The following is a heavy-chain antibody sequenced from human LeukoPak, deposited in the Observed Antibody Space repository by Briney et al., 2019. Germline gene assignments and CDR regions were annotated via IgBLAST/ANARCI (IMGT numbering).Heavy chain of an antibody. V-gene: IGHV3-21*03. CDR1: GFTFSSYN. CDR3: ARLRGLYSGTYRYQTAFEY. D-gene: IGHD1-26*01. Sequence: PGGSLRLSCAASGFTFSSYNMNWVRQAPGKGLEWVSFISTSSSYIYYADSVKGRFTVSRDNAKNSLYLQMNSLRVEDTSVYYCARLRGLYSGTYRYQTAFEYWGQGSLLTVSS. J-gene: IGHJ4*02. CDR2: ISTSSSYI.